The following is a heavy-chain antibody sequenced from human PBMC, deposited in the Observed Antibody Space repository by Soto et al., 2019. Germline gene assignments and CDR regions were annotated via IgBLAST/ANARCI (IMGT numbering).Heavy chain of an antibody. V-gene: IGHV5-51*01. Sequence: PGDPLKISCKGSGYNFTIYWIGWVRQMPGKGLEWMGIIYPGDSETSYSPSFQGQVTIAADKSISTAYVQWSSLKASDTAMYYCARDNSGSSPTYFSYGMEVWGQGTTVTVSS. CDR1: GYNFTIYW. CDR3: ARDNSGSSPTYFSYGMEV. CDR2: IYPGDSET. D-gene: IGHD6-6*01. J-gene: IGHJ6*01.